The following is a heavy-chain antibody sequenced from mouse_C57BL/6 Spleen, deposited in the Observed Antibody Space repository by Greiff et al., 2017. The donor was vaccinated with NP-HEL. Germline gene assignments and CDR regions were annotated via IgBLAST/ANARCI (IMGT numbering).Heavy chain of an antibody. CDR2: IHPNSGST. Sequence: VQLQQSGAELVKPGASVKLSCKASGYTFTSYWMHWVKQRPGQGLEWIGMIHPNSGSTNYNEKFKSKATLTVDKSSSTAYRQLSSLTSEDSAVYYCARSEIYYDSFAYWGQGTLVTVSA. CDR1: GYTFTSYW. V-gene: IGHV1-64*01. CDR3: ARSEIYYDSFAY. D-gene: IGHD2-4*01. J-gene: IGHJ3*01.